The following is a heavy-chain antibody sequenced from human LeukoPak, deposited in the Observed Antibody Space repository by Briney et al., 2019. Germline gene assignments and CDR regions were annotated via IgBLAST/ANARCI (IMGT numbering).Heavy chain of an antibody. CDR1: GGSISSYY. CDR3: ARDLAYSPHTYYYYSYMDI. V-gene: IGHV4-59*01. Sequence: PSETLSLTCTVSGGSISSYYWSWIRQPPGKGLEWIGYIYYSGSTNYNPSLKSRVTISVDTSKNQFSLKLSSVTAADTAVYYCARDLAYSPHTYYYYSYMDIWGKGTTVTVSS. CDR2: IYYSGST. J-gene: IGHJ6*03. D-gene: IGHD4-11*01.